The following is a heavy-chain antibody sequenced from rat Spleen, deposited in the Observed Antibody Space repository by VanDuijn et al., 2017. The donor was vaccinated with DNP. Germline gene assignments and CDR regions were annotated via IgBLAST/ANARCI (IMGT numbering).Heavy chain of an antibody. V-gene: IGHV3-3*01. Sequence: EVQLQESGPGLVKPSQSLSLTCSVTGYSITSSYRWNWIRKFPGNTLEWMGYINSAGSTNYNPSLKSRISITRDTSKNQFFLQLNSVTTEDTATYYCTRGTTGITPFAYWGQGVMVTVSS. CDR3: TRGTTGITPFAY. D-gene: IGHD1-9*01. CDR1: GYSITSSYR. J-gene: IGHJ2*01. CDR2: INSAGST.